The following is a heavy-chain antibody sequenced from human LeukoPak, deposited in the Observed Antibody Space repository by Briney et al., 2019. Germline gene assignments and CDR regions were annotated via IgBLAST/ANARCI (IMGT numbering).Heavy chain of an antibody. CDR3: AKDLSGGMIAEEVHSSDY. D-gene: IGHD3-22*01. CDR1: GFTFSSYS. J-gene: IGHJ4*02. CDR2: ISSSSSYI. Sequence: PGGSLRLSCAASGFTFSSYSMNWVRQAPGKGLEWVSSISSSSSYIYYADSVKGRFTISRDNAKNTLYLQMNSLRAEDTAVYYCAKDLSGGMIAEEVHSSDYWGQGTLVTVSS. V-gene: IGHV3-21*04.